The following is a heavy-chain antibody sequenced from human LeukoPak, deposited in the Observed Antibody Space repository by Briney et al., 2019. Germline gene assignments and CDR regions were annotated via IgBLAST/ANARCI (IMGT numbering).Heavy chain of an antibody. CDR2: IHTSGST. D-gene: IGHD2-2*01. J-gene: IGHJ3*02. CDR3: AKTQLPALTSAFDI. CDR1: GDSVRSYY. Sequence: PSETLSLTCSVSGDSVRSYYWSWIRRPAGKGLEWIGRIHTSGSTSYNPSLSSRITMSLDTSKNHFSLKLSSVTAADTAVYYCAKTQLPALTSAFDIWGHGTVVTVSS. V-gene: IGHV4-4*07.